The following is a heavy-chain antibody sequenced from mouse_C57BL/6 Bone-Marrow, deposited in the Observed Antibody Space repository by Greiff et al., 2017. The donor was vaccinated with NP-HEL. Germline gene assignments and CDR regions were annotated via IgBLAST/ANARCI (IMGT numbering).Heavy chain of an antibody. CDR3: APYYYGSGKAMDY. J-gene: IGHJ4*01. D-gene: IGHD1-1*01. CDR2: ISSGSSTI. CDR1: GFTFSDYG. Sequence: EVKVVESGGGLVKPGGSLTLSCAASGFTFSDYGMHWVRQAPEKGLEWVAYISSGSSTIYYADTVKGRITISRDNAKNTLFLQMTSLRSEDTAMYYCAPYYYGSGKAMDYWGQGTSVTVSS. V-gene: IGHV5-17*01.